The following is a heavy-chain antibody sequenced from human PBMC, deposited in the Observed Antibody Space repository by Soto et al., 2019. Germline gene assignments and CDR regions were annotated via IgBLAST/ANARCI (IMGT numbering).Heavy chain of an antibody. CDR3: ARGGHNSSWYRGGWFDP. CDR1: GGSFSGYY. J-gene: IGHJ5*02. V-gene: IGHV4-34*01. CDR2: INHSGST. Sequence: SETLSLTCAVYGGSFSGYYWSWIRQPPGKGLEWIGEINHSGSTNYNPSLKSRVTISVDTSKNQFSLKLSSVTAADTAVYYCARGGHNSSWYRGGWFDPWGQGTLVTVSS. D-gene: IGHD6-13*01.